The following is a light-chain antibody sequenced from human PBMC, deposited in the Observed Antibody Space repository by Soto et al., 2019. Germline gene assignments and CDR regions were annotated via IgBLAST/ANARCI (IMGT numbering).Light chain of an antibody. CDR1: QTITTY. CDR2: GAS. CDR3: RRGHRTPCT. V-gene: IGKV1-39*01. J-gene: IGKJ1*01. Sequence: IQMTQSPSSLSAAVEDRVTITCRASQTITTYLNWYQQKPGKAPQRLIYGASILQSGVPSRFTGSGSGTDFTLTISSIQPDDFVTYHCRRGHRTPCTFGQGTKVEIK.